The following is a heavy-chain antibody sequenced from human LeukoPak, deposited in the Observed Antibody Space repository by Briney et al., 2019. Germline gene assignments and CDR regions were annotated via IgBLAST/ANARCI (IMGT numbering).Heavy chain of an antibody. V-gene: IGHV3-7*01. Sequence: GGSLRLSCAASGFTFSSYEMNWVRQAPGKGLEWVANIKQDGREAYYVDSVAGRFTISRDNTKHSLYLQMNGLRDEDTAVYYCVRHQATTFDYWGQGTLVTVSS. CDR1: GFTFSSYE. CDR2: IKQDGREA. J-gene: IGHJ4*02. D-gene: IGHD1-1*01. CDR3: VRHQATTFDY.